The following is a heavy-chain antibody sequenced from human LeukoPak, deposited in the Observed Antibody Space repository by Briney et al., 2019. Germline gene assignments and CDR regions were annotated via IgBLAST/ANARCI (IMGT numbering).Heavy chain of an antibody. D-gene: IGHD5-24*01. CDR3: AKEWLESPYYYYGMDV. CDR1: GFTFSDYY. Sequence: PGGSLRLSCAASGFTFSDYYMSWIRQAPGKGLEWVAVISYDGSNKYYADSVKGRFTISRDNSKNTLYLQMNSLRAEDTAVYYCAKEWLESPYYYYGMDVWGQGTTVTVSS. V-gene: IGHV3-30*18. CDR2: ISYDGSNK. J-gene: IGHJ6*02.